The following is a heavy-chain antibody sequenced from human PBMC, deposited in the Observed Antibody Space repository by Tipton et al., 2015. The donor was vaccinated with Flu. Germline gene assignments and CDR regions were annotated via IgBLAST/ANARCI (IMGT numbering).Heavy chain of an antibody. D-gene: IGHD4-17*01. J-gene: IGHJ5*02. V-gene: IGHV3-7*04. CDR1: GFTFCDYW. Sequence: SLRLSCAASGFTFCDYWMFWFRQAPGQGLEWVANIKQVGRVQYYVESVKGRFTISRDKATNSLYLQMKSLRAEDTAVYYGARGTVTSNWFDPWGQGTLVTVSS. CDR2: IKQVGRVQ. CDR3: ARGTVTSNWFDP.